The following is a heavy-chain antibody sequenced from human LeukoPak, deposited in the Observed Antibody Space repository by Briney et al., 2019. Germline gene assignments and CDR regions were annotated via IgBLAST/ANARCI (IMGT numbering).Heavy chain of an antibody. V-gene: IGHV3-53*01. CDR3: IVFGDSNH. CDR2: IHTSGDT. D-gene: IGHD4-17*01. Sequence: GGSLRLSCAASGLTGSHNYVSWVRQAPGKGLEWVSAIHTSGDTCYADSVKGRFTISRDTSKNTLYLQVNSLRVEDTAVYYCIVFGDSNHWGQGTLVTVSS. J-gene: IGHJ5*02. CDR1: GLTGSHNY.